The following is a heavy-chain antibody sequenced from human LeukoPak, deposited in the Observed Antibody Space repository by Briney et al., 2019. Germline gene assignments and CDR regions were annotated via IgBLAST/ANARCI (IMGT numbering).Heavy chain of an antibody. V-gene: IGHV4-34*01. Sequence: PSETLSLTCAVYGGSFSGYYWSWIRQPPGKGLEWIGEINHSGSTNYNPSLKSRVTISVDTSKNQFSLKLSSVTAADTAVYCCARGSSGYGMLAGDYFDYWGQGTLVTVSS. D-gene: IGHD5-12*01. CDR3: ARGSSGYGMLAGDYFDY. J-gene: IGHJ4*02. CDR2: INHSGST. CDR1: GGSFSGYY.